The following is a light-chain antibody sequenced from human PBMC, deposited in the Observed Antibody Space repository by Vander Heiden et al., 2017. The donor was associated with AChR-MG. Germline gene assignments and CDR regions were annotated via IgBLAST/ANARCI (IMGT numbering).Light chain of an antibody. J-gene: IGKJ4*01. V-gene: IGKV3-11*01. CDR2: YAS. CDR1: QTVSSY. CDR3: QHRSNGPPLT. Sequence: EIVLPQSRATLLLSPGQSATLSSRASQTVSSYFAGYQQKPGQAPTLLIYYASNRATGIPARFSRSGSGTDFTLIIISLEPEDVAVYYCQHRSNGPPLTFGGGTKVEIK.